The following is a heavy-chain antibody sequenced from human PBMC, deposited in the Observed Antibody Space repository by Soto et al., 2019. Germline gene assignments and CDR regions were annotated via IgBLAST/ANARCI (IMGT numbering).Heavy chain of an antibody. D-gene: IGHD3-10*01. CDR2: INHSGSI. J-gene: IGHJ5*02. Sequence: PSETLSLTCTVYGGSFSGYYWSWIRQPPGKGLEWIGEINHSGSINYSPSLKSRVTISVDTSKNQFSLNLSSVTAADTAVYYCARRAKYYYGSGKSWFDPWGQGTLVTVSS. CDR1: GGSFSGYY. CDR3: ARRAKYYYGSGKSWFDP. V-gene: IGHV4-34*01.